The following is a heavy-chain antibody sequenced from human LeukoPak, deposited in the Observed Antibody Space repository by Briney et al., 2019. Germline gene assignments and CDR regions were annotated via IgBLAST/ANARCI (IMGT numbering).Heavy chain of an antibody. CDR3: ARGPARTFGSGSNWFDP. V-gene: IGHV1-8*02. D-gene: IGHD3-10*01. CDR1: GYTFNSYD. J-gene: IGHJ5*02. Sequence: ASVKVSCKASGYTFNSYDINWVRQANGQGLECMGWMNPNSGNTGYAQKFQGRVTMTRNTSISTAYMELSSLRSEDTAVYYCARGPARTFGSGSNWFDPWGQGTLVTVSS. CDR2: MNPNSGNT.